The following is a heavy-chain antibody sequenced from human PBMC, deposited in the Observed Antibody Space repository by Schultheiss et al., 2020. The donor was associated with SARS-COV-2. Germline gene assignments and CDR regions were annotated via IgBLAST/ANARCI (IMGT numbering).Heavy chain of an antibody. D-gene: IGHD3-22*01. CDR2: ISSNGGST. Sequence: GESLKISCAASGFTFSSYAMHWVRQAPGKGLEYVSAISSNGGSTYYANSVKGRFTISRDNSKNTLYLQMGSLRAEDMAVYYCARAGGYYDSSGYYYYYYGMDVWGQGTTVTVSS. CDR1: GFTFSSYA. CDR3: ARAGGYYDSSGYYYYYYGMDV. J-gene: IGHJ6*02. V-gene: IGHV3-64*01.